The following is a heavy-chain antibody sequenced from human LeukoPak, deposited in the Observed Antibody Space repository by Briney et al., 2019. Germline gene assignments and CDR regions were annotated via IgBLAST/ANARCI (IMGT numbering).Heavy chain of an antibody. CDR3: ARDGQQLVVRGWFDP. D-gene: IGHD6-13*01. Sequence: ASVKVSCKASGYTFTSYYMHWVRQAPGQGLEWMGIINPSGGSTSYAQKFQGRVTMTRDMSTSTVYMELSSLGSEDTAVYYCARDGQQLVVRGWFDPWGQGTLVTVSS. CDR1: GYTFTSYY. V-gene: IGHV1-46*01. CDR2: INPSGGST. J-gene: IGHJ5*02.